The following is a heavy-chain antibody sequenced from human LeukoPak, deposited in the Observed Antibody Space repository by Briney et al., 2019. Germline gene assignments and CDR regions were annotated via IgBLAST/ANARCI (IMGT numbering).Heavy chain of an antibody. Sequence: VASVKVSCKASGGTFSGYAISWVRQAPGQGLEWMGRINPNTGGTNYAQKFQGRVTMTRDTSISTAYMELRRLRSDDTAVFYCARDHLRGESTGGYHFDYWGQGTLVTVSS. CDR1: GGTFSGYA. CDR2: INPNTGGT. V-gene: IGHV1-2*06. J-gene: IGHJ4*02. CDR3: ARDHLRGESTGGYHFDY. D-gene: IGHD3-16*02.